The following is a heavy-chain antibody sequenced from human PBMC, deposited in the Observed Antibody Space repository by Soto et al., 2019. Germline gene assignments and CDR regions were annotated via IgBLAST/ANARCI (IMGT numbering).Heavy chain of an antibody. J-gene: IGHJ4*02. V-gene: IGHV1-69*08. Sequence: QVQLVQSGAEVKKPGSSVKVSCKASGGTFSSYTISWVRQAPGQGLEWMGRIIPILGIANYAQKFQGRFTISADKSTSTAYMELSSLRAEDTAVYYCARESASRSPGANYGYWGQGTLVTVSS. CDR1: GGTFSSYT. CDR2: IIPILGIA. CDR3: ARESASRSPGANYGY. D-gene: IGHD3-16*01.